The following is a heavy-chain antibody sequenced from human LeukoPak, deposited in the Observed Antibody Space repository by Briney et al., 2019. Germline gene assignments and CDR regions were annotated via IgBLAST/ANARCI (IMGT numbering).Heavy chain of an antibody. CDR2: IFRSGTT. V-gene: IGHV4-30-2*01. CDR1: GGSFSSGGSS. D-gene: IGHD2-15*01. J-gene: IGHJ4*02. Sequence: SETLSLTCAVSGGSFSSGGSSWSWIRQPPGKALEWIGNIFRSGTTYHNPSLRDRVTLSLDRSRDHFSLNLTSVTAADTAVYYCARYVVVSLFRRRYFDYWGQGTLVTVSS. CDR3: ARYVVVSLFRRRYFDY.